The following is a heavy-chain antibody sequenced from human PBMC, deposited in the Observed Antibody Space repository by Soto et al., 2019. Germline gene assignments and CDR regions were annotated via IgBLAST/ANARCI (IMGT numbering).Heavy chain of an antibody. D-gene: IGHD5-12*01. CDR2: FTPKFGTA. J-gene: IGHJ2*01. CDR1: GVSFTDHG. V-gene: IGHV1-69*01. Sequence: QVQLVQSGAEVKKPGSSVKVSCRASGVSFTDHGISWLRQAPGQGLEWIGGFTPKFGTANYAPKFQGRVSISANESKTTACVTMSSLRPEDTVVYFCARGVVIGFEHWYFDLWGRGTLITVSS. CDR3: ARGVVIGFEHWYFDL.